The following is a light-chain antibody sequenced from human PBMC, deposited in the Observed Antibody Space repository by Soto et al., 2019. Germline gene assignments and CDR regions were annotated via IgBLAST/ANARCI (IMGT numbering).Light chain of an antibody. CDR3: QQYGSS. CDR1: QSVSSSY. CDR2: GAS. J-gene: IGKJ2*01. V-gene: IGKV3-20*01. Sequence: EIVLTQSPGTLSLSPGERATLSCRASQSVSSSYLAWYQQKPGQAPRLLIYGASSRATGIPVRFSGSGSGTDFTLTISRLEPEDFAVYYCQQYGSSFGQGTKLEIK.